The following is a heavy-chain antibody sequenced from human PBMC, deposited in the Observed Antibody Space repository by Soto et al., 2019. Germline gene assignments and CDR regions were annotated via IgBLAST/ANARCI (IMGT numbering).Heavy chain of an antibody. V-gene: IGHV4-39*01. CDR1: GGSISSSSYY. CDR3: ARQCSGGSCYSEPDY. CDR2: IYYSGST. Sequence: SETLSLTCTVSGGSISSSSYYWGWTRQPPGKGLEWIGSIYYSGSTYYNPSLKSRVTISVDTSKNQFSLKLSSVTAADTAVYYCARQCSGGSCYSEPDYWGQGTLVTVSS. D-gene: IGHD2-15*01. J-gene: IGHJ4*02.